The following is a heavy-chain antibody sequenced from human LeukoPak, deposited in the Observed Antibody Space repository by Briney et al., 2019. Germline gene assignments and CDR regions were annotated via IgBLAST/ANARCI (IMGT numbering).Heavy chain of an antibody. CDR1: GGSISSYY. V-gene: IGHV4-59*01. J-gene: IGHJ6*03. Sequence: SETLSLTCTVSGGSISSYYWSWIRQPPGKGLEWIGYIYYSGSTNYNPSLKSRVTISVDTSKNQFSLKLSSVTAADTAVYYCAREAQVNYDILTGHPPAYYYYYMDVXGXGTTVTVSS. D-gene: IGHD3-9*01. CDR2: IYYSGST. CDR3: AREAQVNYDILTGHPPAYYYYYMDV.